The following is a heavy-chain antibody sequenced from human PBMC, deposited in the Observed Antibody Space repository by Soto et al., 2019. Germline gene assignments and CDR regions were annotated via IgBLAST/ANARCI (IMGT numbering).Heavy chain of an antibody. D-gene: IGHD2-2*02. V-gene: IGHV6-1*01. J-gene: IGHJ6*02. CDR1: GYSASSNSAA. Sequence: PSHTLSLTCAISGYSASSNSAAWNRIRQSPSRGLEFLSRTYYRSKWYNDYAVSGKSRITSNTDTSKNQFSLQLNSVTPEDTAVYYCAREAHSSSNSCYTKDNDYGMDVWGQGTAVTVSS. CDR2: TYYRSKWYN. CDR3: AREAHSSSNSCYTKDNDYGMDV.